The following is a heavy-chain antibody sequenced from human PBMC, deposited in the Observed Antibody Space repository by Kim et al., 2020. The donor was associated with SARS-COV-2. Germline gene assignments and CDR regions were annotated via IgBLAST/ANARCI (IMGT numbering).Heavy chain of an antibody. CDR1: GGSISSSSYY. D-gene: IGHD3-10*01. CDR2: IYYSGST. CDR3: ARLPPVWFGESYYGMDV. V-gene: IGHV4-39*01. J-gene: IGHJ6*02. Sequence: SETLSLTCTVSGGSISSSSYYWGWIRQPPGKGLEWIGSIYYSGSTYYNPSLKSRVTISVDTSKNQFCLKLSSVTAADTAVYYCARLPPVWFGESYYGMDVWGQGTTVTVSS.